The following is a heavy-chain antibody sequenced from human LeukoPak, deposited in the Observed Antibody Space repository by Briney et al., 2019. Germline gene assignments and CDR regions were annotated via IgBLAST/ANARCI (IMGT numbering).Heavy chain of an antibody. J-gene: IGHJ4*02. V-gene: IGHV4-39*01. Sequence: TSETLSLTCSVSGGSVSSSTYAWGWIRQPPGKGLEWIGNIYYSGTTHYNPSLKSRVTISIDTSKKQFSLKLTSVTAADTAVYYCVRRVLSFSRPSNFDYWGQGILVTLSS. CDR2: IYYSGTT. CDR3: VRRVLSFSRPSNFDY. D-gene: IGHD2-2*01. CDR1: GGSVSSSTYA.